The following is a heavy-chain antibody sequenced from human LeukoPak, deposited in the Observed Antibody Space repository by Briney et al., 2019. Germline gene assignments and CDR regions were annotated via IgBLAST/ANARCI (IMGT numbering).Heavy chain of an antibody. V-gene: IGHV1-24*01. CDR1: GYTLTELS. CDR3: ARPHDHGGNSVGWFDP. CDR2: FDPEDGET. J-gene: IGHJ5*02. D-gene: IGHD4-23*01. Sequence: ASVKVSCKVSGYTLTELSMHWVRQAPGKGLEWMGGFDPEDGETIYAQKFQGRVTMTEDTSTDTAYMELSSLRSEDTAVYYCARPHDHGGNSVGWFDPWGQGTLVTVSS.